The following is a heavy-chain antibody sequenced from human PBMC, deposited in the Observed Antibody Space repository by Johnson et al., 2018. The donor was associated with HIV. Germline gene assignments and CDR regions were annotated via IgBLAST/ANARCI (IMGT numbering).Heavy chain of an antibody. CDR2: ISYDGSKK. J-gene: IGHJ3*02. CDR1: GFTFSSYV. Sequence: VLLLESGGGVVHPGRSLRLSCAASGFTFSSYVMQWVRQAPGKGREWVAVISYDGSKKYYADSVKGRFTISRDNSKDTLYLQMNSLRAEDTAVYYCAKGGMATIEGDAFDIWGQGTMVTVSS. V-gene: IGHV3-30-3*01. D-gene: IGHD5-24*01. CDR3: AKGGMATIEGDAFDI.